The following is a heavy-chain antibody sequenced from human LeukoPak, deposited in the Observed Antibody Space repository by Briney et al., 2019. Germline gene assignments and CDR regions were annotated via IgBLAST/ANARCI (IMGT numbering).Heavy chain of an antibody. J-gene: IGHJ4*02. V-gene: IGHV1-18*01. CDR2: ISAYNGNT. D-gene: IGHD3-16*01. Sequence: GASVKVSCKASGYTFTSYGISWVRQAPGQGLEWMGWISAYNGNTNYAQKLQGRVTMTTDTSTSTAYMELRSLRSDDTAVYYCARAPYGDNGYTAEVADYWGQGTLVTVSS. CDR3: ARAPYGDNGYTAEVADY. CDR1: GYTFTSYG.